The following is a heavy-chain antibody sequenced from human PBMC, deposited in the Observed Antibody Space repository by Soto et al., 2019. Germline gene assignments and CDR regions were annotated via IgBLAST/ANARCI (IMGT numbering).Heavy chain of an antibody. CDR3: AREIKLGVDFWSGYRNWFDP. CDR1: GGPISSYY. Sequence: SETLSLTCTVSGGPISSYYWSWIRQPAGKGLEWIGRIYTSGSTNYNPSLKSRVTMSVDTSKNQFSLKLSSVTAADTAVYYCAREIKLGVDFWSGYRNWFDPWGQGTLVTVSS. J-gene: IGHJ5*02. V-gene: IGHV4-4*07. CDR2: IYTSGST. D-gene: IGHD3-3*01.